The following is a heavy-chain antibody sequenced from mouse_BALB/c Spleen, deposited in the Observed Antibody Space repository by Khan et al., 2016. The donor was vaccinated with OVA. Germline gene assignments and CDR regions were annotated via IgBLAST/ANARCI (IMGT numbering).Heavy chain of an antibody. Sequence: EVQLQQSGPVLVRPGASVKISCKASGYSFTGYFMNWVMQSHGKSLEWIGRINPHIGETFYNQRFKDKATLTVDESSSTAHMELRSLASDDSAVYYCTRIYRSDFDYWGQGTTLTVSS. D-gene: IGHD1-1*01. CDR1: GYSFTGYF. J-gene: IGHJ2*01. V-gene: IGHV1-20*02. CDR2: INPHIGET. CDR3: TRIYRSDFDY.